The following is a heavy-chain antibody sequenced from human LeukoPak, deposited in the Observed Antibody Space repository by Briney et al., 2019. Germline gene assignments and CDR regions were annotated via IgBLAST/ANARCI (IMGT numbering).Heavy chain of an antibody. CDR1: GGSISSYH. Sequence: SETLSLTCTVSGGSISSYHWSWIRQPPGKGLEWIGFFDYSGSTNYNPSLKSRVTISVDTSKNQFSLKLSSVTAADTAVYYCVRGIYCSSTSCQVSGYLDVWGKGTTVTVSS. CDR2: FDYSGST. CDR3: VRGIYCSSTSCQVSGYLDV. D-gene: IGHD2-2*01. V-gene: IGHV4-59*01. J-gene: IGHJ6*03.